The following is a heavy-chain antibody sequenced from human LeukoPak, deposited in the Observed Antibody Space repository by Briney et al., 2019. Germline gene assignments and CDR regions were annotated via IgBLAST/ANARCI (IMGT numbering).Heavy chain of an antibody. CDR1: GGSISSGGYY. V-gene: IGHV4-31*11. CDR3: ARDTGTVLWAFDI. Sequence: SETLSLTCAVSGGSISSGGYYWSWLRQHPGKGLEWIGYIYYSGSTYYNPSLKSRVTISVDTSKNQFSLKLSSVTAADTAVYYCARDTGTVLWAFDIWGQGTMVTVSS. J-gene: IGHJ3*02. CDR2: IYYSGST. D-gene: IGHD6-13*01.